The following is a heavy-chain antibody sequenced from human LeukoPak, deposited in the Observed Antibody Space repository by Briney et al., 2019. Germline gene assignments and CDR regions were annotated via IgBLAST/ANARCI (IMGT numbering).Heavy chain of an antibody. CDR3: ARVGVDTAMVRTNYYYYGMDV. V-gene: IGHV4-59*01. D-gene: IGHD5-18*01. Sequence: SETLSLTCTVSGGSISSYYWSWIRQPPGKGLEWIGYIYYSGSTNYNPSLKSRVTISVDTSKNQFSLKLSSVTAADTAVYYCARVGVDTAMVRTNYYYYGMDVWGQGTTVNVSS. CDR1: GGSISSYY. CDR2: IYYSGST. J-gene: IGHJ6*02.